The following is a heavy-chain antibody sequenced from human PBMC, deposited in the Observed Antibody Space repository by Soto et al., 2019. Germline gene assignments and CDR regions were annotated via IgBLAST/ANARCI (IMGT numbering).Heavy chain of an antibody. CDR1: DESVTSPGNY. CDR3: TLNHCAGGGCYDRDY. CDR2: ISSGGSP. D-gene: IGHD2-15*01. Sequence: SETQSLTCDVSDESVTSPGNYWNWIRQRPDTGLEWIGYISSGGSPFYNPSLKSRVSISLDTSKNVISLALRSVTAADTAVYYCTLNHCAGGGCYDRDYWGRGTRVTVSS. V-gene: IGHV4-31*11. J-gene: IGHJ1*01.